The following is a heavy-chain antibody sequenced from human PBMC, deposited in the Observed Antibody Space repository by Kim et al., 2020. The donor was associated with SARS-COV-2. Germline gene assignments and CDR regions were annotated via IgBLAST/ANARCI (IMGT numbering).Heavy chain of an antibody. Sequence: GGSLRLSCSTSGFDFSDYALTWFRQAPGKGLEWVGFIRRKPNGGTADYAASVEGRFTISRDRSRDIAYLQMNSLKTEDTGVYYCARTDSTGWYGFADYWG. CDR3: ARTDSTGWYGFADY. D-gene: IGHD6-19*01. V-gene: IGHV3-49*01. CDR2: IRRKPNGGTA. CDR1: GFDFSDYA. J-gene: IGHJ4*01.